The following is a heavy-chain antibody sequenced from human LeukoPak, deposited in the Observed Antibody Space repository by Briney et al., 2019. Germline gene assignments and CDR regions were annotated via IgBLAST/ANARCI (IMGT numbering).Heavy chain of an antibody. CDR1: GFTFSSYG. J-gene: IGHJ6*04. CDR2: IRYDGSNK. D-gene: IGHD2-21*02. Sequence: GGSLRLSCAASGFTFSSYGMHWVRQAPGKGLEWVAFIRYDGSNKYYADSVKGRFTISRDSSKNSLYLQMNSLRAEDTAVYYCARDSGAYCGGDCPVDVWGKGTTVTVSS. CDR3: ARDSGAYCGGDCPVDV. V-gene: IGHV3-30*02.